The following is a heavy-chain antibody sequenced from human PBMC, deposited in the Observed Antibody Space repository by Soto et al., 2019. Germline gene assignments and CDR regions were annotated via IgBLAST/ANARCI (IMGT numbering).Heavy chain of an antibody. V-gene: IGHV4-31*03. CDR2: IYYSGST. Sequence: SETLSLTCTVSGGSISSGGYYWSWIRQHPGKGLEWIGYIYYSGSTYYNPSLKSRVTISVDTSKNQFSLKLSSVTAADTAVYYCARVMVRGIEDYYYGMDVWGQGTTVTVSS. CDR1: GGSISSGGYY. D-gene: IGHD3-10*01. CDR3: ARVMVRGIEDYYYGMDV. J-gene: IGHJ6*02.